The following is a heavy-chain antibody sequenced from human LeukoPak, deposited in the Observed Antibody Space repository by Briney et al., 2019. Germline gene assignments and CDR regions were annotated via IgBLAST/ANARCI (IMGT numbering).Heavy chain of an antibody. CDR2: IDHSGST. CDR1: GGSFSGYY. V-gene: IGHV4-34*01. CDR3: ARSNYYYYMDV. J-gene: IGHJ6*03. Sequence: SETLSLTCAVYGGSFSGYYWSWIRQPPGKGLEWIGEIDHSGSTNYNPSLKSRVTISVDTSKNQFSLKLSSVTAADTAVYYCARSNYYYYMDVWGKGTTVTVSS.